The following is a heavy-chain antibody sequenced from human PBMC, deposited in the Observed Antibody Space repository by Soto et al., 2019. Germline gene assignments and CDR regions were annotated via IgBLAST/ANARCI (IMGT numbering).Heavy chain of an antibody. Sequence: TVALTCTVSVVSSSSVGYYLSFIRQHPWNCLDLFVYIYYIWSTYYNPSLKSRVTISVDTSKNQFSLKLSSVTAADTAVYYCARDRRGYISGWGDHYYAMEVRGKRHTVNVS. J-gene: IGHJ6*04. CDR1: VVSSSSVGYY. D-gene: IGHD6-19*01. V-gene: IGHV4-31*03. CDR2: IYYIWST. CDR3: ARDRRGYISGWGDHYYAMEV.